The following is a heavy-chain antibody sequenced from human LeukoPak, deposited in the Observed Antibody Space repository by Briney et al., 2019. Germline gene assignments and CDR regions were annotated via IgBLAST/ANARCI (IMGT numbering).Heavy chain of an antibody. D-gene: IGHD3-16*01. Sequence: GRSLRLSCAASGFTFSDYGIHWVRQTLGKGLEWVAVISYDGTDRYYADSVKGRFTISRDNSKNTLYLQMNSLRPEDTAVYYCAKDLSLTSRLKPLEYWGQGTLVTVSS. CDR2: ISYDGTDR. V-gene: IGHV3-30*18. CDR3: AKDLSLTSRLKPLEY. CDR1: GFTFSDYG. J-gene: IGHJ4*02.